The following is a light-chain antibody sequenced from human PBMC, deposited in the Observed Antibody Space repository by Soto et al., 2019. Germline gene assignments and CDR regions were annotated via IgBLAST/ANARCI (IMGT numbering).Light chain of an antibody. J-gene: IGKJ4*01. CDR3: QQYGRSPLT. CDR2: GAS. CDR1: QSVDSSS. Sequence: EIVLTQSPGTLSLSPGERVSLSCRASQSVDSSSLGWYQQKPAQAPRLLIYGASNRATGIPDRFSGSGSGTDFTLTISKVEAEDSAVYYCQQYGRSPLTFGGGTKVDIK. V-gene: IGKV3-20*01.